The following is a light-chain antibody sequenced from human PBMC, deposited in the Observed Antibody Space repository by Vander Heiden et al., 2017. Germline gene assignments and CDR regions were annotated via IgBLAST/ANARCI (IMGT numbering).Light chain of an antibody. V-gene: IGKV4-1*01. J-gene: IGKJ4*01. Sequence: DIVMTQSPDSLAVSLGERATINCKSSQSVLYSSNNKNYLAWYQQKPGQPPELLMYWASTRESGVPDRFSGSGSGTDFTLTISSLQAEDVAVYYCQQDDSTPQTFGGGTKVEIK. CDR1: QSVLYSSNNKNY. CDR3: QQDDSTPQT. CDR2: WAS.